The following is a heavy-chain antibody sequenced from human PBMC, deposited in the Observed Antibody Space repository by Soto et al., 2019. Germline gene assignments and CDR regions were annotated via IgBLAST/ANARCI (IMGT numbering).Heavy chain of an antibody. V-gene: IGHV3-48*02. D-gene: IGHD5-18*01. CDR1: GFTFSSYS. CDR3: ARDGGYSYGPYYFDY. J-gene: IGHJ4*02. Sequence: GGSLRLSCAASGFTFSSYSMNWVRQAPGKGLEWVSYISSSSSTIYYADSVKGRFTISRANAKNYLYLQMNSLRDEDTAVYYCARDGGYSYGPYYFDYWGQGTLVTVSS. CDR2: ISSSSSTI.